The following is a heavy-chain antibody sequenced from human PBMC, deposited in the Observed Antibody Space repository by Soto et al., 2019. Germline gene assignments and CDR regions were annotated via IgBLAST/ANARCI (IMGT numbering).Heavy chain of an antibody. CDR1: GYTFTNYY. Sequence: GASVKVSCKASGYTFTNYYIHWVRQAPGQGLEWMGWINPNSGGTNYAQKFQGWVTMTRDTSISTAYMELSRLRSDDTAVYYCARDLPITMVRGVTSPYYYGMDVWGQGTTVTVSS. J-gene: IGHJ6*02. V-gene: IGHV1-2*04. CDR3: ARDLPITMVRGVTSPYYYGMDV. D-gene: IGHD3-10*01. CDR2: INPNSGGT.